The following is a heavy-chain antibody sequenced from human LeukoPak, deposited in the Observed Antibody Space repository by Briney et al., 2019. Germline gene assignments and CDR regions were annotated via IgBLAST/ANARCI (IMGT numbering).Heavy chain of an antibody. CDR3: AKDRGGYSYAADY. V-gene: IGHV3-43*02. CDR1: GFTFDDYA. D-gene: IGHD5-18*01. J-gene: IGHJ4*02. CDR2: ISGDGGST. Sequence: PGGSLRLSCAASGFTFDDYAMHRVRQAPGKGLEWVSLISGDGGSTYYADSVKGRFTISRDNSKNSLYLQMNSLTTEDTALYYCAKDRGGYSYAADYWGQGTLVTVSS.